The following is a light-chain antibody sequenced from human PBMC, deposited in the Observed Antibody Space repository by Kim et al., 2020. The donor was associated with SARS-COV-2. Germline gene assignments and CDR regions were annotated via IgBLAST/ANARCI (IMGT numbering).Light chain of an antibody. Sequence: QPVLTQSPSASASLGASVKLTCTLSSGHSSYAIAWHQQQPEKGPRYLMKLNSDGSHSKGDGIPDRFSGSSSGAERFLSISSLPSEDEADYYCQTWGTRPPWVFGGGTQLTVL. CDR2: LNSDGSH. J-gene: IGLJ3*02. CDR1: SGHSSYA. V-gene: IGLV4-69*01. CDR3: QTWGTRPPWV.